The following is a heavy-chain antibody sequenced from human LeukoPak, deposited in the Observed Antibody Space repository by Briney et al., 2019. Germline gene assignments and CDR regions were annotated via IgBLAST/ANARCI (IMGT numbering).Heavy chain of an antibody. Sequence: GGSLRLSCAASGFTFSGYWMMWIRQTPGKGLEWVANIKQDGSVKQYVDSVKGRFTISRDNAKNSLYLQMDSLRADDTAVYYCAKSSRATDSYWGRGTLVTVSS. CDR3: AKSSRATDSY. CDR1: GFTFSGYW. CDR2: IKQDGSVK. J-gene: IGHJ4*02. D-gene: IGHD2-15*01. V-gene: IGHV3-7*01.